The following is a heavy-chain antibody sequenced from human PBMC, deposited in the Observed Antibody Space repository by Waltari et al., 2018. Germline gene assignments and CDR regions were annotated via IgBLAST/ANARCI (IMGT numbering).Heavy chain of an antibody. J-gene: IGHJ4*02. Sequence: QVQLQESGPGLVKPSETLSLTCTVSGGSISSYYWSWIRQPPGKGLEWIGYIYYSGSTNYNPSLKSRVTISVDTSKNQFSLKLSSVTAADTAVYYCARGTEYYYDSSGLPFDYWGQGTLVTVSS. D-gene: IGHD3-22*01. CDR3: ARGTEYYYDSSGLPFDY. CDR1: GGSISSYY. V-gene: IGHV4-59*01. CDR2: IYYSGST.